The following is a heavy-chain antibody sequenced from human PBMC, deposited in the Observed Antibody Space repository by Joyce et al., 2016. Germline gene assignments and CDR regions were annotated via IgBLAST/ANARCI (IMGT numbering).Heavy chain of an antibody. V-gene: IGHV3-48*02. CDR2: ISASSGTI. D-gene: IGHD5-24*01. J-gene: IGHJ4*02. Sequence: EVQLVESGGGLVQPGGSLRLSLAASGFSFNTYSINWVRQAPGKGLELLSYISASSGTIYYADSVKGRFTIARDNAKNSVYLQMNSLRDEDTAVYYCARVGRTGYTCDYWGQGTLVTVSS. CDR3: ARVGRTGYTCDY. CDR1: GFSFNTYS.